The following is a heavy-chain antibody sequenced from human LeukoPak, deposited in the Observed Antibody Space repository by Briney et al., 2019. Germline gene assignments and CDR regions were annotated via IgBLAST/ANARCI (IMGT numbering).Heavy chain of an antibody. V-gene: IGHV5-51*01. CDR2: IFPGDSET. CDR3: ARPQDFGLTGMNAFDI. Sequence: GESLKISCKGSGFSFTSYWIGWVRQMPGKGLDWMGIIFPGDSETIYSPSFQGQVTISVDKSISTAYLQWSSLKASDTAMYYCARPQDFGLTGMNAFDIWGQGTMVTVSS. J-gene: IGHJ3*02. CDR1: GFSFTSYW. D-gene: IGHD7-27*01.